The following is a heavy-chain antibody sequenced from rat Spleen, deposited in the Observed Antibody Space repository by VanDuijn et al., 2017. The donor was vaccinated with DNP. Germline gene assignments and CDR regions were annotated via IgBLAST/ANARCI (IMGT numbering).Heavy chain of an antibody. V-gene: IGHV2-30*01. CDR3: ARDRRGYFDY. CDR1: GFSLTTYH. Sequence: QVQLKESGPGLVQPSQTLSLACTVSGFSLTTYHVHWVRQPSGKGLEWMGVIWTGGSTEYNSALKSRLSISKDTSKSQVFLKMNSLQTEDTATYYCARDRRGYFDYWGQGAMVTVSS. D-gene: IGHD1-11*01. J-gene: IGHJ2*01. CDR2: IWTGGST.